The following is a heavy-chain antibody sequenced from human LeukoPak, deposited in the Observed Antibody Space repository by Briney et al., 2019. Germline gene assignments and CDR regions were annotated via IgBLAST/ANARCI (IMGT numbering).Heavy chain of an antibody. CDR1: GFTFSSYA. J-gene: IGHJ4*02. CDR3: AKDKSHDFWSGYYSDY. D-gene: IGHD3-3*01. V-gene: IGHV3-23*01. Sequence: GGSLRLSCAASGFTFSSYAMSWVRQAPGKGLEWVSAISSSGGSTYYADSVKGRFTISRDNSKNTLYLQMNSLRAEDTAVYYCAKDKSHDFWSGYYSDYWGQGTLVTVSS. CDR2: ISSSGGST.